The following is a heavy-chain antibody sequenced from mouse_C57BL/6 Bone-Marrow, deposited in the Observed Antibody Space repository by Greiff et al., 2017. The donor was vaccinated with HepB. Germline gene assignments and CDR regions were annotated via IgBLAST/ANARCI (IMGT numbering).Heavy chain of an antibody. V-gene: IGHV14-4*01. D-gene: IGHD2-4*01. CDR2: IDPENGDT. CDR3: TTLYYDYDGYYAMDY. Sequence: VQLQQSGAELVRPGASVKLSCTASGFNIKDDYMHWVKQRPEQGLEWIGWIDPENGDTEYASKFQGKATITADTSSNTAYLHLSSLTSEDTAVYYCTTLYYDYDGYYAMDYWGQGTSVTVSS. J-gene: IGHJ4*01. CDR1: GFNIKDDY.